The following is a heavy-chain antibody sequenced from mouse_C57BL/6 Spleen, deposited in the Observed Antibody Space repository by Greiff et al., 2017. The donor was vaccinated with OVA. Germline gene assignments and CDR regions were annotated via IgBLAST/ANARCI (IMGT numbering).Heavy chain of an antibody. Sequence: EVKLQESGPGLVKPSQSLSLTCSVTGYSITSGYYWNWIRQFPGNKLEWMGYISYDGSNNYNPSLKNRISITRDTSKNQFFLKLNSVTTEDTATYYCARERGNWDPFDYWGQGTTLTVSS. CDR3: ARERGNWDPFDY. V-gene: IGHV3-6*01. CDR1: GYSITSGYY. J-gene: IGHJ2*01. CDR2: ISYDGSN. D-gene: IGHD4-1*02.